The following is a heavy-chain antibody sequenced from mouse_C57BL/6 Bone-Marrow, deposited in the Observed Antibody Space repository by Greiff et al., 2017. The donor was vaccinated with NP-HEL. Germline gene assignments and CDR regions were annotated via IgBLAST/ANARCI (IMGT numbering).Heavy chain of an antibody. CDR2: VYPYNGGT. Sequence: VQLKQSGPVLVKPGPSVKISCKASGFTFTDYYMHWVKQSHGKSLEWIGLVYPYNGGTSYNQKFKGKGTLTVDTYDSTTCMELNRMTSEDSAVYYCARGLGYSNYEDNAMDYWGQGTSVTVSS. CDR1: GFTFTDYY. V-gene: IGHV1-36*01. D-gene: IGHD2-5*01. J-gene: IGHJ4*01. CDR3: ARGLGYSNYEDNAMDY.